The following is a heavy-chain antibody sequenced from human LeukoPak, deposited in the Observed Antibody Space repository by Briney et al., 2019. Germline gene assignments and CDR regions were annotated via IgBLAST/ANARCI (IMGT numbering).Heavy chain of an antibody. D-gene: IGHD1-7*01. CDR3: ARDFNWNYGGYFDY. J-gene: IGHJ4*02. V-gene: IGHV4-38-2*02. CDR2: IYRSGTT. Sequence: PSETLSLTCTVSGYSISDGYFWGWIRQPPVKGLEWIANIYRSGTTFYNPSLKSRVTISIDMSKNQFSLNLTSVTAADTAVYYCARDFNWNYGGYFDYWGQGTLVTVSS. CDR1: GYSISDGYF.